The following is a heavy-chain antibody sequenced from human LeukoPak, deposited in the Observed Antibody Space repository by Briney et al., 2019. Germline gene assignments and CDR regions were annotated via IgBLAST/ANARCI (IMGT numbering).Heavy chain of an antibody. Sequence: SQTLSLTCTVSGGSISSGGYYWSWIRQHPGKGLEWIGSIYYSGSTYYNPSLKSRVTISVDTSKNQFSLKLSSVTAADTAVYYCARGSIAARPALDYWGQGTLVTVSS. CDR3: ARGSIAARPALDY. CDR1: GGSISSGGYY. J-gene: IGHJ4*02. CDR2: IYYSGST. D-gene: IGHD6-6*01. V-gene: IGHV4-30-2*03.